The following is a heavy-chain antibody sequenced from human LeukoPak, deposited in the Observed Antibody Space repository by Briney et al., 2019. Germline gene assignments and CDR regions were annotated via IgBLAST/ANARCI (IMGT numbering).Heavy chain of an antibody. Sequence: GGSLRLSCVASGFTFRSYYMTWVRQAPGKGLEWVSGISGSGGNTDYADSVKGRFTISRDNSKNTLYLQMNGLRAEDTAVYYCAKGPLTEVAGTTWDYWGQGTLVTVSS. CDR2: ISGSGGNT. D-gene: IGHD6-19*01. J-gene: IGHJ4*02. V-gene: IGHV3-23*01. CDR1: GFTFRSYY. CDR3: AKGPLTEVAGTTWDY.